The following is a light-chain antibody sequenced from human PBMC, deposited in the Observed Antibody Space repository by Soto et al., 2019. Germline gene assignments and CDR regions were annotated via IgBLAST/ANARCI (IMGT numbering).Light chain of an antibody. CDR2: GAS. J-gene: IGKJ2*01. V-gene: IGKV3-20*01. CDR1: QSVSSSY. CDR3: QQYGGPRMHT. Sequence: EIVLTQSPGTLSLSPGERATLSCRASQSVSSSYLAWHQQKPGQAPRLLIYGASSRATGIPDRFSGSGSGTDFTLTISRLEPEDFAVYYCQQYGGPRMHTFGQGTKLEIK.